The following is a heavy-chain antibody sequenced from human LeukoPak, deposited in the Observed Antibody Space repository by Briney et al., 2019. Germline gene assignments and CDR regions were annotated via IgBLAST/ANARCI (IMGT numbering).Heavy chain of an antibody. Sequence: GGSLRLSCAGSGFTFSGFAMHWVRQAPGKGLEWVAATSYHGRDKYYADAVSGRFTISRDNSKNTLYLQMNSLRAEDTAVYYCAKDPYYSDSSAYFYDWGQGTLVTVSS. CDR3: AKDPYYSDSSAYFYD. V-gene: IGHV3-30*04. CDR2: TSYHGRDK. D-gene: IGHD3-22*01. CDR1: GFTFSGFA. J-gene: IGHJ4*02.